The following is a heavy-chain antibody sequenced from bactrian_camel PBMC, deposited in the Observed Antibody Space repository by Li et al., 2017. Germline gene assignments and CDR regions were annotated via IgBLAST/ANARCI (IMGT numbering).Heavy chain of an antibody. CDR2: DYTGGT. CDR3: AAGPPDYGWGRLPLDEYEFRY. Sequence: HVQLVESGGGSVQAGGSLRLSCDTSGYYSSGYFLGWFRQAPGKEREGVAADYTGGTYYADSVKGRFTISIDNAKNTLYLQMNRLKPGDTAVYYCAAGPPDYGWGRLPLDEYEFRYWGQGTQVTVSS. J-gene: IGHJ4*01. V-gene: IGHV3S55*01. D-gene: IGHD3*01. CDR1: GYYSSGYF.